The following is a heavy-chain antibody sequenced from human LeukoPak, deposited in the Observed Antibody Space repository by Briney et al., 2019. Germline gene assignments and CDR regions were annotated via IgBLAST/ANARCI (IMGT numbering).Heavy chain of an antibody. CDR2: ISTYNDKT. J-gene: IGHJ6*02. D-gene: IGHD2-2*01. V-gene: IGHV1-18*01. CDR3: ARGDHCSTTTCYSYYYGMDV. CDR1: GYTFTSYG. Sequence: ASVKVSCKASGYTFTSYGISWVRQAPGQGLEWMGWISTYNDKTNYAQKFQGRVTMTTDTSSNTAYMELRSLKSDDTAVYYCARGDHCSTTTCYSYYYGMDVWGQGTTVTVYS.